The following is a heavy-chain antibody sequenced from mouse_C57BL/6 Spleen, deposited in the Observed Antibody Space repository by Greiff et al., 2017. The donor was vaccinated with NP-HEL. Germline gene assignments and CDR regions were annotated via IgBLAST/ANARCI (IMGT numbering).Heavy chain of an antibody. Sequence: QVQLQQSGPGLVQPSQSLSITCTASGFSLTSYGVHWVRQSPGKGLEWLGVIWSGGSTDYNAAFISRLSNSKNNSKSQVFFKMNRLQADDTAIYYCARGGDDYAMDGWGQGTSVTVSS. V-gene: IGHV2-2*01. CDR2: IWSGGST. CDR1: GFSLTSYG. J-gene: IGHJ4*01. CDR3: ARGGDDYAMDG. D-gene: IGHD3-3*01.